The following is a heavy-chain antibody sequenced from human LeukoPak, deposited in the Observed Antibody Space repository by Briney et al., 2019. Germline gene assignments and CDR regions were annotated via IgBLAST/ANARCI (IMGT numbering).Heavy chain of an antibody. CDR1: GFTFSSYG. CDR2: IWYDGSNK. D-gene: IGHD5-18*01. J-gene: IGHJ4*02. V-gene: IGHV3-33*06. Sequence: GGSLRLSCAASGFTFSSYGMHWVRQAPGKGLEWVAVIWYDGSNKYYADSVKGRSTISRDNSKNTLYLQMNSLRAEDTAVYYCAKDGGYSYGYCDYWGQGTLVTVSS. CDR3: AKDGGYSYGYCDY.